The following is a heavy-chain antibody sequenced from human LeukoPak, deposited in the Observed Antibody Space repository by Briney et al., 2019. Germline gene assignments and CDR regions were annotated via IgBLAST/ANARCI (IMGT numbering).Heavy chain of an antibody. V-gene: IGHV1-8*03. CDR1: GYTFTSFD. CDR3: ARRIAASGTPLGY. D-gene: IGHD6-6*01. J-gene: IGHJ4*02. CDR2: MNPNSGNT. Sequence: ASVKVSCKASGYTFTSFDINWMRQATGQGLEWMGWMNPNSGNTGYAQKFQGRVTITRNTSISTAYMELSSLRSEDTAVYYCARRIAASGTPLGYWGQGTLLTVSS.